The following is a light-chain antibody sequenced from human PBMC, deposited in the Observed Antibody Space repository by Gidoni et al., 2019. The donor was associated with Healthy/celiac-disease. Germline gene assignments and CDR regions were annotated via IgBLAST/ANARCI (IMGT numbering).Light chain of an antibody. Sequence: QPALTQPASVSGSPGQSITISCTGTSSDVGGYNYVSWYQQHPGKAPKLMIYDVSNRPSGVSTRFSGSKSGNTASLTISGLQAEDEADYYCSSYTSSSTQVFGTGTKVTVL. V-gene: IGLV2-14*03. CDR2: DVS. J-gene: IGLJ1*01. CDR3: SSYTSSSTQV. CDR1: SSDVGGYNY.